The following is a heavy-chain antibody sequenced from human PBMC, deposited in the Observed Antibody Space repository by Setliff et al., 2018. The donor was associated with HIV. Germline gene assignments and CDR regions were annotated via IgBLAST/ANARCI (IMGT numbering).Heavy chain of an antibody. D-gene: IGHD6-13*01. V-gene: IGHV3-48*04. Sequence: PGGSLRLSCAASGFIFSDYSMVWVRQAPGKGLEWISYIGTAIAYADSVKGRFTISRDNAKNSLYLQMNSLTAEDTAVYYCASETGASRGWFGYWGQGTLVTVSS. CDR1: GFIFSDYS. CDR2: IGTAI. CDR3: ASETGASRGWFGY. J-gene: IGHJ5*01.